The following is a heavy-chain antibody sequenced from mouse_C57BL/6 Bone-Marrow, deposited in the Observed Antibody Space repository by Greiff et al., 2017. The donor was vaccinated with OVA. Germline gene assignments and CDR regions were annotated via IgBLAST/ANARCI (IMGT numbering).Heavy chain of an antibody. CDR3: ARYGFFDY. V-gene: IGHV5-9*01. J-gene: IGHJ2*01. D-gene: IGHD1-2*01. Sequence: EVKVEESGGGLVKPGGSLKLSCAASGFTFSSYTMSWVRQTPEKRLEWVATISGGGGNTYYPDSVKGRFTISRDNAKNTLYLQMSSLRSEDTALYYCARYGFFDYWGQGTTLTVSS. CDR2: ISGGGGNT. CDR1: GFTFSSYT.